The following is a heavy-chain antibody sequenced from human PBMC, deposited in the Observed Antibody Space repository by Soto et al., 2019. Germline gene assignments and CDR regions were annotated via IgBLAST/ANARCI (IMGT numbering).Heavy chain of an antibody. CDR2: IYYIGNP. V-gene: IGHV4-39*02. D-gene: IGHD6-13*01. Sequence: SETLSLTCSVSGGSISSGSYSWGWIRQPPGKGLEWIWTIYYIGNPYYTPSLKSRLTISVDTSKNQLSLKLSSVTAADTAVYYCAREGVSSSWYNYYAMDVWGQGTTVTVSS. CDR1: GGSISSGSYS. CDR3: AREGVSSSWYNYYAMDV. J-gene: IGHJ6*02.